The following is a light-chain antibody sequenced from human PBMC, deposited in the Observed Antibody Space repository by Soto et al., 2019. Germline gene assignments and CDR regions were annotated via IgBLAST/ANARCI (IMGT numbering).Light chain of an antibody. J-gene: IGKJ5*01. Sequence: EKVLTQSPATLSLSPEERATLSCRASQSVSSYLAWYQQKPGQAPRLLIYVASTRATGIPARFSGSGSGTDFTLTISSLEPEDFAVYYCQQRSNWPPAFGQGTRLEIK. CDR1: QSVSSY. V-gene: IGKV3-11*01. CDR3: QQRSNWPPA. CDR2: VAS.